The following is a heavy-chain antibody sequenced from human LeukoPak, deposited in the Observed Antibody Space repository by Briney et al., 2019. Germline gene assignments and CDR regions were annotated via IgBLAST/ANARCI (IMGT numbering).Heavy chain of an antibody. D-gene: IGHD5-18*01. CDR2: ISTSSSYI. J-gene: IGHJ3*02. Sequence: SGGSLRLSCAASGFTFGSYSVNWVRQAPGKGLEWVSSISTSSSYIYYADSVKGRFTISRDNAKNSLYLQMNSLRAEDTAVYYCARSGIQLWLGAFDTWGQGTMVTVSS. CDR3: ARSGIQLWLGAFDT. CDR1: GFTFGSYS. V-gene: IGHV3-21*01.